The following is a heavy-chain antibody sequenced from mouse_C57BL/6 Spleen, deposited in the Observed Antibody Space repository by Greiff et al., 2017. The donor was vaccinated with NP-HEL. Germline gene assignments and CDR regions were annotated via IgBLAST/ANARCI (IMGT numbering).Heavy chain of an antibody. J-gene: IGHJ4*01. CDR2: ISYDGSN. D-gene: IGHD1-1*01. CDR3: ARGFVTTVVADYYAMDY. V-gene: IGHV3-6*01. Sequence: EVQLQQSGPGLVKPSQSLSLTCSVTGYSITSGYYWNWIRQFPGNTLEWMGYISYDGSNNYNPSLKNRISITRDTSKNQFFLKLNSVTTEDTATYDCARGFVTTVVADYYAMDYWGQGTSVTVSS. CDR1: GYSITSGYY.